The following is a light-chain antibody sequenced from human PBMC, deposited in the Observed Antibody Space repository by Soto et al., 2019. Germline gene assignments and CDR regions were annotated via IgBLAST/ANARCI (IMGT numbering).Light chain of an antibody. V-gene: IGKV1-12*01. J-gene: IGKJ5*01. CDR2: SAS. CDR3: QQADSFPIT. CDR1: QAISTW. Sequence: DIQMTQSPSSVSASVGDRVTITCRASQAISTWLAWYQQKPGKAPKLLVYSASSLQTGVSSRFSGSGSGTDFTLTISSLQPEDFATHYCQQADSFPITFGQGTRLEIK.